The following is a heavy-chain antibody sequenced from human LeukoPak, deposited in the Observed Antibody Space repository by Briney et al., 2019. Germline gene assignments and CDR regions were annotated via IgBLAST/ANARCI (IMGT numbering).Heavy chain of an antibody. CDR2: ISYDGSNK. J-gene: IGHJ4*02. Sequence: GGSLRLSCAASGFTFSSSGMHWVRQAPGKGLEWVAVISYDGSNKYYADSVKGRFTISRDNSKNTLYLQMNSLRAEDTAVYYCAKDHYYDSSGYYDYWGQGTLVTVSS. CDR3: AKDHYYDSSGYYDY. V-gene: IGHV3-30*18. CDR1: GFTFSSSG. D-gene: IGHD3-22*01.